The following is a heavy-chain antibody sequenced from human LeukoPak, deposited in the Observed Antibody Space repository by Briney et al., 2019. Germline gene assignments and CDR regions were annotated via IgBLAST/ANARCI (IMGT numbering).Heavy chain of an antibody. V-gene: IGHV4-59*08. CDR2: IYYSGST. D-gene: IGHD3-10*01. Sequence: SETLSLTCTVSGGSISSYYWSWIRQPPGKGLEWIGYIYYSGSTNYNPSLKRRVTISVDTYKNQVSLKLRSVTAEDTAVYYCARGAMWDYGSGSYYNLNWFEPWGQGTLVSVSS. CDR3: ARGAMWDYGSGSYYNLNWFEP. J-gene: IGHJ5*02. CDR1: GGSISSYY.